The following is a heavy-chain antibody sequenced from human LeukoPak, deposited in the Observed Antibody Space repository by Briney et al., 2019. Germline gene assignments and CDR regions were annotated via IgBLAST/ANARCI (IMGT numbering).Heavy chain of an antibody. Sequence: SETLSLTCTVSGGSNSSYYWNWIRQPPGKGLEWIGDIHYSGSTNYNPSLKSRVTMSVDTSKNQFPLNLRSVTAADTAVYYCARELRDYASGRYNFDSWGQGTLVTVSS. CDR2: IHYSGST. J-gene: IGHJ4*02. D-gene: IGHD6-19*01. CDR3: ARELRDYASGRYNFDS. CDR1: GGSNSSYY. V-gene: IGHV4-59*01.